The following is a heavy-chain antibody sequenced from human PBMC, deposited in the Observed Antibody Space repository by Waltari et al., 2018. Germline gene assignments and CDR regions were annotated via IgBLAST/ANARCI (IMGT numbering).Heavy chain of an antibody. CDR3: ARRLREGAPYNWFDP. CDR2: IFNIGSG. CDR1: GASISDNDYY. D-gene: IGHD4-17*01. Sequence: QVHLQESGPGLVTPSETLSLTCTVSGASISDNDYYWDWIRQRPGKGLEWIGYIFNIGSGYDNPSLESRISISVDTSKRQFSLKLSSVTAADTAVYYCARRLREGAPYNWFDPWGRGTLVTVSS. V-gene: IGHV4-31*03. J-gene: IGHJ5*02.